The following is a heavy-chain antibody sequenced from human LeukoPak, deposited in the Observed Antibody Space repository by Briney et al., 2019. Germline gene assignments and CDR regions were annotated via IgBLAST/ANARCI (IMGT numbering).Heavy chain of an antibody. CDR3: ARLRVRGYGYGPWEGPTWLDY. CDR2: ISYSEST. V-gene: IGHV4-61*05. J-gene: IGHJ4*02. D-gene: IGHD5-18*01. Sequence: SETLPLTCTVSGDSISSSSYYWGWIRQPPGKGLEWIGFISYSESTNYNPSLKNRVTISLDTSTNQFSLRLSSVTAADTAVYYCARLRVRGYGYGPWEGPTWLDYWGQGTLVTVSS. CDR1: GDSISSSSYY.